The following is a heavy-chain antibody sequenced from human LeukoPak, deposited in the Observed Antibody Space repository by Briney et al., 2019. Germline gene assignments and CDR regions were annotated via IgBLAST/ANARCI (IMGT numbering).Heavy chain of an antibody. V-gene: IGHV4-34*01. Sequence: SETLSLTCAVYGGSFSGYYWSWIRQPPGKGLEWIGEINHSGSTNYNPSLKSRVTISVDTSKNQFSLKLSSVTAADTAVYYCARLYAHADYFDYWGQGTLVTVSS. CDR3: ARLYAHADYFDY. CDR1: GGSFSGYY. D-gene: IGHD2/OR15-2a*01. CDR2: INHSGST. J-gene: IGHJ4*02.